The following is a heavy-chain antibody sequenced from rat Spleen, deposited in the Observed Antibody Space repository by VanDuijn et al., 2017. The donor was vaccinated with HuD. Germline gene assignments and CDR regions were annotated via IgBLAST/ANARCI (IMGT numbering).Heavy chain of an antibody. CDR2: ITRDGSST. CDR1: GFTFSSSW. CDR3: ARPNNYVYVMDA. Sequence: EVQLVESGGGLVQPGRSLKLSCAASGFTFSSSWLNWIRQAPGKGLEWVASITRDGSSTYYPDTVKGRFVISKDNAKDTGYLHMNNLRSEDTATYYCARPNNYVYVMDAWGQGASVTVSS. J-gene: IGHJ4*01. D-gene: IGHD1-10*01. V-gene: IGHV5-35*01.